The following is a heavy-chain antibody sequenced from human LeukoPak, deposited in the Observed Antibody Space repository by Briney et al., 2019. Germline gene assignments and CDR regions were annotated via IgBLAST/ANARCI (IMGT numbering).Heavy chain of an antibody. Sequence: SETLSLTCTVSGYSISSGYYWGWIRQPPGKGLEWIGSIYHSGITYYNPSLKSRVTISADTPKNQFSLKLSSVTAADTAMYYCARDGHEPGPWGPGTMVTVSS. CDR2: IYHSGIT. D-gene: IGHD3-10*01. J-gene: IGHJ3*01. CDR1: GYSISSGYY. V-gene: IGHV4-38-2*02. CDR3: ARDGHEPGP.